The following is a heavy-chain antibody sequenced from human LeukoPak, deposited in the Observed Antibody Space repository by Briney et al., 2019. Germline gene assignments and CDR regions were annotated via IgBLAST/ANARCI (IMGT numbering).Heavy chain of an antibody. Sequence: GGSLRLSCAASKFSYSSYWMHWVRQAPGKGLVWVSRINSDGSRTNYADSVKGRFTISRDNAKNTLYLQMSSLRAEDTAVYYCARVLTGSWDWFDPWGQGTLVTVSS. V-gene: IGHV3-74*01. J-gene: IGHJ5*02. CDR2: INSDGSRT. D-gene: IGHD2-8*02. CDR1: KFSYSSYW. CDR3: ARVLTGSWDWFDP.